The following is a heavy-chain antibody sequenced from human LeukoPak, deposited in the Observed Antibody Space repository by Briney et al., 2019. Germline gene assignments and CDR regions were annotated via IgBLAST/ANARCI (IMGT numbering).Heavy chain of an antibody. CDR2: INSDGSST. Sequence: GGSLRLSCAASGFTFSSYWMHWARQAPGKGLVWISRINSDGSSTSYADSVKGRFTISRDNAKNTLYLQMNSLGAEDTALYYCVRLSWELGDGGVTWGQGTLVTVSS. J-gene: IGHJ4*02. D-gene: IGHD1-26*01. V-gene: IGHV3-74*01. CDR1: GFTFSSYW. CDR3: VRLSWELGDGGVT.